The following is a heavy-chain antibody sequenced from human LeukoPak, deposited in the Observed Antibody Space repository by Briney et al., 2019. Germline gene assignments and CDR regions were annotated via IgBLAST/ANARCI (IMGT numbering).Heavy chain of an antibody. V-gene: IGHV3-30*18. CDR2: ISYDGSNK. Sequence: GGSLRLSCAASGFTFSSYGMHWVRQAPGKGLEWVAVISYDGSNKYYADSVKGRFTISRDNSKNTLYLQMNSLRVEDTAVYYYAKGYYADYGDHWGQGTLVTVSS. J-gene: IGHJ4*02. CDR3: AKGYYADYGDH. CDR1: GFTFSSYG. D-gene: IGHD4-17*01.